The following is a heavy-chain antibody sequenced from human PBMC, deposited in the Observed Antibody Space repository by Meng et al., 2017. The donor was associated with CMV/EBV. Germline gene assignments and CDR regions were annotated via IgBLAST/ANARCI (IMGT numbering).Heavy chain of an antibody. CDR1: GGPFSGYY. V-gene: IGHV4-34*01. J-gene: IGHJ4*02. CDR3: ARGRLGYCSGGSCYTGRFFYFDY. CDR2: INHSGST. Sequence: SETLSLTCAVYGGPFSGYYWSWIRQPPGKGLEWIGEINHSGSTNYNPSLKSRVTISVDTSKNQFSLKLSSVTAADTAVYYCARGRLGYCSGGSCYTGRFFYFDYWGQGTLVTVSS. D-gene: IGHD2-15*01.